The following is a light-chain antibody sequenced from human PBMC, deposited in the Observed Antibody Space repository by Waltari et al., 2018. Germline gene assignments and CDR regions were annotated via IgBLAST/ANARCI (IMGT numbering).Light chain of an antibody. Sequence: QSALTQPASVSGSPGQSITISCFGTSSDIGVYNYVSSYQQYPGKAPKLMIYDVSKRPSGVSDRFSGSKSDNTASLTISGLRAEDEADYYCNSYTRKTASVVFGGGTKLTVL. CDR1: SSDIGVYNY. CDR2: DVS. CDR3: NSYTRKTASVV. V-gene: IGLV2-14*01. J-gene: IGLJ3*02.